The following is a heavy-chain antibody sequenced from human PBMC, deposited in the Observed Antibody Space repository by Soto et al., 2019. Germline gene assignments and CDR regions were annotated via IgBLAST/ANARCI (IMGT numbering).Heavy chain of an antibody. CDR2: MNPNSGNT. CDR3: ARAEAGEVDY. J-gene: IGHJ4*02. Sequence: QVQLVQSGAEVKKPGSSVKVSCKASGGTFSSYAISWVRQAPGQGLEWMGWMNPNSGNTGYAQKFQGRVTMTRNTSISTAYMELSSLRSEDTAVYYCARAEAGEVDYWGQGTLVTVSS. V-gene: IGHV1-8*02. CDR1: GGTFSSYA.